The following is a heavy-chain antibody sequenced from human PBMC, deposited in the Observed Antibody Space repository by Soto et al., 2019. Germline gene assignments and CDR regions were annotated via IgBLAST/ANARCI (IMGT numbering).Heavy chain of an antibody. CDR3: AREEQSTYYDFS. CDR1: RVAFACSY. J-gene: IGHJ5*02. D-gene: IGHD3-3*01. CDR2: INPSGGST. Sequence: ASVEVCSKACRVAFACSYMQWLRQAPGQGLEWMGIINPSGGSTSYAQKFQGRVTMTRDTSTSTVYMELSSLRSEDTAVYYCAREEQSTYYDFSWRQGSLVTVSS. V-gene: IGHV1-46*01.